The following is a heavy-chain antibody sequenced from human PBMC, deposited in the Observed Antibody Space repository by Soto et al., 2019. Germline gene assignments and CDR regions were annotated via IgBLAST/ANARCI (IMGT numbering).Heavy chain of an antibody. Sequence: ASETLSLTCAVSGGSISSSNWWSWVRQPPGKGLEWIGEIYHSGSTNYNPSLKSRVTISVDKSKNQFSLKLSSVTAADTAVYYCARDAVTTVGSTHYYYYGMDVWGQGTTVTVSS. V-gene: IGHV4-4*02. J-gene: IGHJ6*02. CDR1: GGSISSSNW. D-gene: IGHD4-17*01. CDR3: ARDAVTTVGSTHYYYYGMDV. CDR2: IYHSGST.